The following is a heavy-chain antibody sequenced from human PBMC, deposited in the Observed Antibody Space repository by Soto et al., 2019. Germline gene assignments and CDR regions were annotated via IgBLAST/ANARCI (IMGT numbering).Heavy chain of an antibody. CDR3: ARSFWSGYYRYYYYYMDV. Sequence: GESLKISCKGSGYSFTSYWIGWVRQMPGKGLEWMGIIYPGDSDTRYSPSFQGQVTISADKSISTAYLQWSSLKASDTAMYYCARSFWSGYYRYYYYYMDVWGKGTTVTVSS. CDR1: GYSFTSYW. CDR2: IYPGDSDT. D-gene: IGHD3-3*01. V-gene: IGHV5-51*01. J-gene: IGHJ6*03.